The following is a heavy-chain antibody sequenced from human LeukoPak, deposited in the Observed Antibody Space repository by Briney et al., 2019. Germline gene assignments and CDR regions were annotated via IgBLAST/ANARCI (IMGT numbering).Heavy chain of an antibody. Sequence: ASVKVSCKSSGYTFTSYGYNWVRQAPGQGLEWMGLINAYNGNTNYAQKLQGRVTMTTDTSTSTAYMELRSLRSDDTAVYYCARTHTGGGYYPDAFDIWGQGTMVTVSS. CDR1: GYTFTSYG. D-gene: IGHD3-22*01. J-gene: IGHJ3*02. CDR3: ARTHTGGGYYPDAFDI. CDR2: INAYNGNT. V-gene: IGHV1-18*01.